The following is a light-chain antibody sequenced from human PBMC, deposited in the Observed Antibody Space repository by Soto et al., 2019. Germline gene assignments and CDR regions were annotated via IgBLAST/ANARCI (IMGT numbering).Light chain of an antibody. J-gene: IGKJ4*01. V-gene: IGKV3-15*01. CDR3: QQYSKWPLT. Sequence: EIVMTQSPATLSVSPGERATHSCRARQSISNKVVWYQQKLGQAPRLLIHGASTRATGIPARFSGSGSGTEFTLTISSLQSEDFAVYYCQQYSKWPLTFGGGTKVDIK. CDR2: GAS. CDR1: QSISNK.